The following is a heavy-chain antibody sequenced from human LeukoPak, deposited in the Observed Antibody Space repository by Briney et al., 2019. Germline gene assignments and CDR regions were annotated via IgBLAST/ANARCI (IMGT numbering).Heavy chain of an antibody. D-gene: IGHD3-9*01. CDR3: ARALYYDILTAYYYGMDV. Sequence: ASAKVSCKVSGYTLTELSMHWVRQATGQGLEWMGWMNPNSGNTGYAQKFQGRVTMTRNTSISTAYMELSSLRSEDTAVYYCARALYYDILTAYYYGMDVWGQGTTVTVSS. J-gene: IGHJ6*02. V-gene: IGHV1-8*01. CDR2: MNPNSGNT. CDR1: GYTLTELS.